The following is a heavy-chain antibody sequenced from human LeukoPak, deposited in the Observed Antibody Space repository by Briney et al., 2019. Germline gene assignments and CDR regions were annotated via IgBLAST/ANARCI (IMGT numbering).Heavy chain of an antibody. CDR2: INSDGSST. V-gene: IGHV3-74*01. J-gene: IGHJ4*02. CDR3: AKVGVVDY. CDR1: GFTFSRYW. Sequence: GGSLRLSCAASGFTFSRYWMHWVRQAPGKGLVWVSRINSDGSSTNYADSMKGRFAISRDNAKNTLYLQMNSLRAEDTAVYYCAKVGVVDYWGQGTLVTVSS.